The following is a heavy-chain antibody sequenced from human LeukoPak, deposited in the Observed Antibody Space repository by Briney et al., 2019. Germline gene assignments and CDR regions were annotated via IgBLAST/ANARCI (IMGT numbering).Heavy chain of an antibody. CDR1: GFTFSNYG. Sequence: GGSLRLSCAASGFTFSNYGMHWVRQTPGKGLEWVALISSDGSKNIYADSVKGRFTISRDNSKNTVYLQMNSLRAEDTAVYYCVKGLVQPTMSHSVDYWGQGALVTVSS. CDR2: ISSDGSKN. V-gene: IGHV3-30*18. J-gene: IGHJ4*02. CDR3: VKGLVQPTMSHSVDY. D-gene: IGHD1-1*01.